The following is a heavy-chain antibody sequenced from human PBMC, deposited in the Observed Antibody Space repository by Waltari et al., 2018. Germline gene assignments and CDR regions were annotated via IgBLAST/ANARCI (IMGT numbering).Heavy chain of an antibody. CDR1: GYPFSSYD. D-gene: IGHD4-4*01. CDR3: ASDSKGINAFDI. V-gene: IGHV1-8*01. J-gene: IGHJ3*02. CDR2: LNPNTANT. Sequence: QMQLVQSGAEVKKPGASVRVSCKASGYPFSSYDINWVRKATGQGLEWMGWLNPNTANTGYAQKFHGRITMTRNTSTSTGYMELSSLRSEDSAIYYCASDSKGINAFDIWGQGTKVTVSA.